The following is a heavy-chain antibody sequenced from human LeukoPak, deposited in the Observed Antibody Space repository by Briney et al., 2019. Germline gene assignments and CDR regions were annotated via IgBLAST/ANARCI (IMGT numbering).Heavy chain of an antibody. CDR1: GYTFTVSY. J-gene: IGHJ3*02. Sequence: GASVKVSCKPSGYTFTVSYLHWVRQAPGQGLEWVGWMNPNSGVTVYAQNFQGRVTMTRDTSISTAYMELSRLRSDDTAVYYCAREQDIVVVVPPSVDAFDIWGQGTMVTVSS. CDR2: MNPNSGVT. CDR3: AREQDIVVVVPPSVDAFDI. V-gene: IGHV1-2*02. D-gene: IGHD2-15*01.